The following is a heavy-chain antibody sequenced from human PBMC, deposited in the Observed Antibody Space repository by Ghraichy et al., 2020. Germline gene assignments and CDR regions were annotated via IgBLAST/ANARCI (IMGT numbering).Heavy chain of an antibody. J-gene: IGHJ4*02. CDR1: GFTFSSYS. V-gene: IGHV3-21*01. Sequence: GGSLRLSCAASGFTFSSYSMNWVRQAPGKGLEWVSSISSSSSYIYYADSVKGRFTISRDNAKNSLYLQMNSLRAEDTAVYYCAREGSNYVENVDYWGQGTLVTVSS. D-gene: IGHD4-11*01. CDR2: ISSSSSYI. CDR3: AREGSNYVENVDY.